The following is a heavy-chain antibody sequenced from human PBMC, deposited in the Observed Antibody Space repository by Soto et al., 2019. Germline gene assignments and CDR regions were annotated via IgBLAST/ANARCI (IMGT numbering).Heavy chain of an antibody. CDR3: ARRGSGSYSDY. CDR2: FYYSGRT. CDR1: GGSISSSSYS. D-gene: IGHD1-26*01. V-gene: IGHV4-39*01. J-gene: IGHJ4*02. Sequence: SETLSLTCTVSGGSISSSSYSWGWIRQPPGKGPEWIGTFYYSGRTYYNPSLKSRVTISVDTSKNQFSLKLSSVTAADTAVYYCARRGSGSYSDYWGQGTLVTVS.